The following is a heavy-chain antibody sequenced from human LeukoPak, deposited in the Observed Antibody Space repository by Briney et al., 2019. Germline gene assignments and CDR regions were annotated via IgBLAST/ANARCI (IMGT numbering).Heavy chain of an antibody. Sequence: QTGGSLRLACGVSGFTFTSYGGHWVRQAPGKGVGRVAFIRQDGRYKDYADAVKRRFTVPRDNSKNTLYLQMNRLRAEETAVYYCAKSPWNGKFRAYFDYWGQGPLVTVSS. CDR1: GFTFTSYG. J-gene: IGHJ4*02. D-gene: IGHD1-1*01. CDR2: IRQDGRYK. V-gene: IGHV3-30*02. CDR3: AKSPWNGKFRAYFDY.